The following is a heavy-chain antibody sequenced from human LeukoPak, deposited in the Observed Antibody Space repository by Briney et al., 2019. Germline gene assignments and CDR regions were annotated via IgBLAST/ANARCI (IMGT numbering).Heavy chain of an antibody. J-gene: IGHJ4*02. D-gene: IGHD3-10*01. V-gene: IGHV2-70*01. CDR2: IDWDADK. CDR1: GFSLSSSGMR. Sequence: SRPGLVKPTPTLTVTCTFAGFSLSSSGMRGSWIRQPPGKALVGLALIDWDADKYYSTSLTTRHTISKDTSNNQVVLTTTNMHPVDTATYYFARISRGSYLSFDYWGQGTLVTVSS. CDR3: ARISRGSYLSFDY.